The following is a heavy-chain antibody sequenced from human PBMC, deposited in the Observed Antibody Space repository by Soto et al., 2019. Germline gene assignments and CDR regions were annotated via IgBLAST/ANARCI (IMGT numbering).Heavy chain of an antibody. J-gene: IGHJ4*02. CDR1: GFTFSGSA. CDR2: IRSKANNYAT. Sequence: GGSLRLSCAASGFTFSGSAMHWVRQASGKGLEWVGRIRSKANNYATAYAASVKGRFTISRDDSENTAYLQMNSLKTEDTAVYYCTKQIYGGNSWGQGTLVTVSS. V-gene: IGHV3-73*01. D-gene: IGHD4-17*01. CDR3: TKQIYGGNS.